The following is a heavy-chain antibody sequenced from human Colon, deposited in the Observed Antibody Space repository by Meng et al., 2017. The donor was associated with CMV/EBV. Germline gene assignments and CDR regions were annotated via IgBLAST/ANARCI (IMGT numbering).Heavy chain of an antibody. Sequence: GESLKISCAGSGINFGGYRMSWVRQAPGKGLEWVGFIREKPYDRTTDYAASVKGRFTISSDDSKCIVYLQMDSLKTEDTSVYYCARDDSPGVDWGRGTLVTVSS. J-gene: IGHJ4*02. V-gene: IGHV3-49*04. D-gene: IGHD2-15*01. CDR2: IREKPYDRTT. CDR1: GINFGGYR. CDR3: ARDDSPGVD.